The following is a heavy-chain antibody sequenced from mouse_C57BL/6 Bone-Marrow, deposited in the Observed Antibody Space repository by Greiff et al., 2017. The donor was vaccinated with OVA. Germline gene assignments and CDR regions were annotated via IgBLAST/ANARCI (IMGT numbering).Heavy chain of an antibody. V-gene: IGHV1-80*01. CDR1: GYAFSSYW. Sequence: LQQSGASVKISCKASGYAFSSYWMNWVKQRPGKGLEWIGQIYPGDGDTNYNGKFKGKATLTADKSSSTAYMQLSSLTSEDSAVYFCARNYYGSSLFAYWGQGTLVTVSA. CDR3: ARNYYGSSLFAY. D-gene: IGHD1-1*01. J-gene: IGHJ3*01. CDR2: IYPGDGDT.